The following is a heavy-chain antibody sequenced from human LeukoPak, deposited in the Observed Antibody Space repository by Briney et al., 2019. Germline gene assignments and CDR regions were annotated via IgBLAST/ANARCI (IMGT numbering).Heavy chain of an antibody. V-gene: IGHV4-59*12. CDR1: GDSISGFY. D-gene: IGHD2-21*02. J-gene: IGHJ3*02. CDR2: VYYSGTT. Sequence: SETLSLTCTVSGDSISGFYWSWIRQPPGKGLEWIGYVYYSGTTNYNPSLKSRVTISVDTSKNQFSLKLSSVTAADTAVYYCARGNGGLLEAFDIWGQGTMVTVSS. CDR3: ARGNGGLLEAFDI.